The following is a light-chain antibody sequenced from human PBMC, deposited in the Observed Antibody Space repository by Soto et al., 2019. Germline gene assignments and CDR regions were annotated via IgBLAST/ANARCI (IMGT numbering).Light chain of an antibody. Sequence: QSALTQPASVSGSPGQSITIYCSGTSSDVGSYNLVSWYQQYPGKAPKLMIYEGTERPSGVSNRFSGSKFGNTASLTISGLQAEDEADYYCCSYAGSSTWVFGGGTKLTVL. J-gene: IGLJ3*02. CDR2: EGT. V-gene: IGLV2-23*01. CDR3: CSYAGSSTWV. CDR1: SSDVGSYNL.